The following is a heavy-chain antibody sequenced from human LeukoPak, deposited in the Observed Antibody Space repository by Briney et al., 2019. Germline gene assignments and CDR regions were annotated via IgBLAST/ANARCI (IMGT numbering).Heavy chain of an antibody. CDR3: ARAGSGWYPHFDY. V-gene: IGHV3-33*01. Sequence: PGGSLRLSYAASGFTFSSYGMHWVRQAPGKGLEWVAAIWYDGSNKYYADSVKGRFTISRDNSKNTLYLQMNSLRAEDTAVYYCARAGSGWYPHFDYWGQGSLVTVSS. D-gene: IGHD6-19*01. J-gene: IGHJ4*02. CDR1: GFTFSSYG. CDR2: IWYDGSNK.